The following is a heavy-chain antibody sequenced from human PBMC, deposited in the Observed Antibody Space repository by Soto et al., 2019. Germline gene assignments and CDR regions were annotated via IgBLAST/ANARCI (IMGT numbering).Heavy chain of an antibody. CDR1: GFSFSSYG. V-gene: IGHV3-33*03. J-gene: IGHJ3*01. D-gene: IGHD1-26*01. CDR2: IWYDGSNK. CDR3: GRAEYTGSFFHYCDV. Sequence: PWGSLRLSCSASGFSFSSYGMHWVRQAPGKGLDWVAVIWYDGSNKYYAESVKGRFTISRDNSKNTLYVQMNSLTVEDTAVYYCGRAEYTGSFFHYCDVWGQGTMVTVSS.